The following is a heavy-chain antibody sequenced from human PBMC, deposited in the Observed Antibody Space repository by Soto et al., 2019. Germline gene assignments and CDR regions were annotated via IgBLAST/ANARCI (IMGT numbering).Heavy chain of an antibody. J-gene: IGHJ5*02. CDR2: MNPNSGKG. CDR1: GYTFGKND. V-gene: IGHV1-8*01. Sequence: ASVKVSGKASGYTFGKNDISCVLQCSGQGLEWMGWMNPNSGKGGYAQKFQGRVTMTRDTSTSTAYMELSSLTSDDTAIYYCARMATSGTLNWFDPWGQGTLVTVSS. CDR3: ARMATSGTLNWFDP.